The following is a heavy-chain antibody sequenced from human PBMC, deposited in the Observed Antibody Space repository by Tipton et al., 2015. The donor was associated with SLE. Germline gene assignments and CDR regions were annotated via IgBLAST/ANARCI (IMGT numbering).Heavy chain of an antibody. J-gene: IGHJ4*02. CDR2: VYYSGNT. CDR1: GDFISSNYYY. V-gene: IGHV4-39*07. Sequence: TLSLTCTVSGDFISSNYYYWGWIRQPPGRGMEWIGSVYYSGNTHYHPSLKSRVTISIDTSKNQFSLKLNSVTVADTAVYYCTRHGEVGAAFDYWGQGTLVTVPS. CDR3: TRHGEVGAAFDY. D-gene: IGHD2-15*01.